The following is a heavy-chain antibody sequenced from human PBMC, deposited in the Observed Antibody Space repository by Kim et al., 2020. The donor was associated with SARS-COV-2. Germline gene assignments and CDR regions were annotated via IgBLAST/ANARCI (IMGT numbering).Heavy chain of an antibody. CDR3: ASPMITFGGVISYFDL. CDR1: GFTFSSYA. V-gene: IGHV3-23*01. Sequence: GGSLRLSCAASGFTFSSYAMSWVRQAPGKGLEWVSAISGSGGSTYYADSVKGRFTISRDNSKNTLYLQMNSLRAEDTAVYYCASPMITFGGVISYFDLWGRGTLVTVSS. CDR2: ISGSGGST. J-gene: IGHJ2*01. D-gene: IGHD3-16*01.